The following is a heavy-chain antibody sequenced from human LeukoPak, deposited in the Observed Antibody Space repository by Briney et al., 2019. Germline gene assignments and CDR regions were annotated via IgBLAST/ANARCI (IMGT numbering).Heavy chain of an antibody. CDR2: IYTSGST. Sequence: SETLSLTCAVSGASITIFHWTWFRQPAGRGLEWIGLIYTSGSTLYNPSLQSQVAMSVDVTKNQLSLKLSYVTAADAATYYCARKDGDYWGQGTLVTVSS. CDR1: GASITIFH. CDR3: ARKDGDY. D-gene: IGHD6-6*01. V-gene: IGHV4-4*07. J-gene: IGHJ4*02.